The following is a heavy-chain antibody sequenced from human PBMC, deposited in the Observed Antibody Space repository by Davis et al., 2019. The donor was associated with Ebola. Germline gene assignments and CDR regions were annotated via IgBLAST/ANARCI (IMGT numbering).Heavy chain of an antibody. CDR2: IYYSGST. D-gene: IGHD2-2*01. V-gene: IGHV4-31*03. Sequence: PSETLSLTCTVSGGSISSGGYYWSWIRQHPGKGLEWIGYIYYSGSTYYNPSLKSRVTISVDTSKNQFSLKLSSVTAADTAVYYCARIEIGYCSSTSCYENYYYMDVWGKGTTVTVSS. CDR3: ARIEIGYCSSTSCYENYYYMDV. CDR1: GGSISSGGYY. J-gene: IGHJ6*03.